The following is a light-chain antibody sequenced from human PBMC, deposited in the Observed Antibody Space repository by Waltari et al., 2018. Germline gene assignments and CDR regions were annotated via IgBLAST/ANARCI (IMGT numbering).Light chain of an antibody. CDR2: GES. J-gene: IGKJ2*01. Sequence: EVVLTQSPDTLSLSPGERATLSCRASQSLTKRYLAWYQQKPGRAPRLLIYGESSRAAGIPDRFSGSGSGTDFTLTISRLEPEDFAVYYCQQYGSSVLYTFGQGTKLEIK. CDR1: QSLTKRY. V-gene: IGKV3-20*01. CDR3: QQYGSSVLYT.